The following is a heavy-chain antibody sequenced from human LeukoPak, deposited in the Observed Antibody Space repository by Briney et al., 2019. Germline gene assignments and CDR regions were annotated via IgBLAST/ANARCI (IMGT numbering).Heavy chain of an antibody. CDR1: GFTFSSNA. J-gene: IGHJ4*02. CDR2: ISGTVDNT. D-gene: IGHD6-19*01. CDR3: AKDQTVAGTFDS. V-gene: IGHV3-23*01. Sequence: PGGSLRLSCAASGFTFSSNAMTWVRQAPGKGLEWVSTISGTVDNTYYADSVKGRFTISRDNSKNTLYLQMNSLRAEDTAVYFCAKDQTVAGTFDSWGQGTLVTVSS.